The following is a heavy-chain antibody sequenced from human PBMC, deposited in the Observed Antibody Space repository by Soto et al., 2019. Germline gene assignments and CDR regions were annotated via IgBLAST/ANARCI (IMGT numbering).Heavy chain of an antibody. CDR3: AKGDCSGGTCYSLVYFDY. V-gene: IGHV3-23*01. J-gene: IGHJ4*02. CDR1: GFTFSSHA. CDR2: ISGSGGST. Sequence: EVHLLESGGGLVQPGGSLRLSCGASGFTFSSHAMSWVRQAPGKGLEWVSGISGSGGSTYYADSVKGRFTISRDNSKSTLYLQMISLRAEDTAVYYCAKGDCSGGTCYSLVYFDYWGQGTLVTVSS. D-gene: IGHD2-15*01.